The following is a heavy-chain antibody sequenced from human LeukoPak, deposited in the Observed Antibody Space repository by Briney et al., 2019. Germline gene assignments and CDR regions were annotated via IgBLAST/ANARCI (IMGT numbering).Heavy chain of an antibody. CDR2: IHYSGQN. V-gene: IGHV4-59*01. J-gene: IGHJ4*02. D-gene: IGHD5-12*01. CDR3: AQGFDYKSTYFDN. Sequence: PSEALSLTCSLSGRSISTSYCNSIRQTPRKGLQWVGDIHYSGQNKYNPSLKGRDALSMEPPKSQISLKLTSVTAADPAVSYCAQGFDYKSTYFDNWGQGTLVTVSP. CDR1: GRSISTSY.